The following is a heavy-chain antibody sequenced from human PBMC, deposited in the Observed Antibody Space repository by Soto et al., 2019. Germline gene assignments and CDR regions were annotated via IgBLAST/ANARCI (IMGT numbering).Heavy chain of an antibody. Sequence: LRLSCAASGFTFSSYGMHWVRQAPGKGLEWVAVIWYDGSNKYYADSVKGRFTISRDNSKNTLYLQMNSLRAEDTAVYYCARDGPGYCTNGGCYTGYYGMDVWGQGTTVTGS. V-gene: IGHV3-33*01. J-gene: IGHJ6*02. CDR3: ARDGPGYCTNGGCYTGYYGMDV. CDR2: IWYDGSNK. CDR1: GFTFSSYG. D-gene: IGHD2-8*01.